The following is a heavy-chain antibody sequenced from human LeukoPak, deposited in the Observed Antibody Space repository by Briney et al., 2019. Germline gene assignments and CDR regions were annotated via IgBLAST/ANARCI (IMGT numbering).Heavy chain of an antibody. D-gene: IGHD1-26*01. V-gene: IGHV1-46*01. CDR3: ARVDSGRYYGHDY. J-gene: IGHJ4*02. CDR2: INPSGGST. Sequence: EASVKVSCKASGYTFTSYYMHWVRQAPGQGLEWMGIINPSGGSTNYAQKFQGRVTMTRDTSTSTTYMELRSLRSDDTAMYYCARVDSGRYYGHDYWGQGTLVTVTS. CDR1: GYTFTSYY.